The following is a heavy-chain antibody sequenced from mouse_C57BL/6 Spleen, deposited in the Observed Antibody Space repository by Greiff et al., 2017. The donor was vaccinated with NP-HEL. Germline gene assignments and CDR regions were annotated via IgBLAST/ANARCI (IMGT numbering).Heavy chain of an antibody. Sequence: EVKLVESGEGLVKPGGSLKLSCAASGFTFSSYAMSWVRQTPEKRLEWVAYISSGGDYIYYADTVKGRFTISRDNARNTLYLQMSSLKSEDTAMYYCTRETYYSNPYYAMDYWGQGTSVTVSS. CDR2: ISSGGDYI. CDR1: GFTFSSYA. V-gene: IGHV5-9-1*02. D-gene: IGHD2-5*01. CDR3: TRETYYSNPYYAMDY. J-gene: IGHJ4*01.